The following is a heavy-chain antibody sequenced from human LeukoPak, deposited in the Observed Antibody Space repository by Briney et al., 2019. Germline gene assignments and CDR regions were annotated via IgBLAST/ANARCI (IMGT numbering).Heavy chain of an antibody. CDR2: IDWDDDK. CDR1: GFSLSTSGMC. J-gene: IGHJ4*02. V-gene: IGHV2-70*11. D-gene: IGHD6-19*01. CDR3: ARIFNSGWPEDTDY. Sequence: SGPALVKPTQTLTLTCTFSGFSLSTSGMCVSWIRQPPGKALEWLARIDWDDDKYYSTSLKTRLTISKDTSKNQVVLTMTNMDPVDTATYYCARIFNSGWPEDTDYWGQGTLVTVSS.